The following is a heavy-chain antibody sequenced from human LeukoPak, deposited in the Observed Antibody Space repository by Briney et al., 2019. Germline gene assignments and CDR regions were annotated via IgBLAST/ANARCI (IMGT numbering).Heavy chain of an antibody. V-gene: IGHV3-74*01. CDR2: LSTDSTRE. D-gene: IGHD1-1*01. Sequence: GGSLRLSCAASGFTFKSHWMHWVRQSPGKGLVWVSRLSTDSTRENYADSVKGRFTVSRDNAKNTLYLQLSSLRVDDTAVYYCARGERRGPLDYWGQGTLVTVSS. J-gene: IGHJ4*02. CDR3: ARGERRGPLDY. CDR1: GFTFKSHW.